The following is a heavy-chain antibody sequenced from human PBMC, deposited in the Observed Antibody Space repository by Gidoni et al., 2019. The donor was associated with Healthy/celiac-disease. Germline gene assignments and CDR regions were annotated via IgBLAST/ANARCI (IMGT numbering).Heavy chain of an antibody. CDR3: ARERGADFWSGYYQGYDFDY. D-gene: IGHD3-3*01. Sequence: QLQLQESGPGLVKPSETLSLTCTVSGGSISSSSYYWGWIRQPPGKGLEWIGSSYYSGSTYYNPAIKSRVTISVDTSKNQFSLKLSSVTAADTAVYYCARERGADFWSGYYQGYDFDYWGQGTLVTVSS. CDR1: GGSISSSSYY. V-gene: IGHV4-39*07. J-gene: IGHJ4*02. CDR2: SYYSGST.